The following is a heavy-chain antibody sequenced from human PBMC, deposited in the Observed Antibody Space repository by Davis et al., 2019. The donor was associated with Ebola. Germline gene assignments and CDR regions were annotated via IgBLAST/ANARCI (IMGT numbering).Heavy chain of an antibody. CDR3: AREMQGITMPRGYFDY. J-gene: IGHJ4*02. CDR2: IIPIFGTA. D-gene: IGHD3-10*01. CDR1: GGTFSSYA. Sequence: SVKVSCKASGGTFSSYAISWVRQAPGQGLEWMGGIIPIFGTANYAQKFQGRVTITADESTSTAYMELSSLRSEDTAVYYCAREMQGITMPRGYFDYWGQGTLVTVSS. V-gene: IGHV1-69*13.